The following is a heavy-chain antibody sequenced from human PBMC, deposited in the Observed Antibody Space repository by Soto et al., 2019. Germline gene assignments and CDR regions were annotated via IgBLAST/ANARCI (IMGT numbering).Heavy chain of an antibody. CDR1: GGTFSSYT. V-gene: IGHV1-69*08. CDR3: ARDPTFPAGYSRAG. D-gene: IGHD6-13*01. Sequence: QVQLVQSGAEVKKPGSSVKVSCKASGGTFSSYTISWVRQAPGQGLEWMGRIIPILGIANYAQKFQGRVTITADKSTSTAYMELSSLRSGDTAVYYCARDPTFPAGYSRAGWGQGPLVTVSS. J-gene: IGHJ4*02. CDR2: IIPILGIA.